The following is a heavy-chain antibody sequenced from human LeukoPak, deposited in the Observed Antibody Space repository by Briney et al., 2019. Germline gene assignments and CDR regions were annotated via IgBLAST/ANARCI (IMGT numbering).Heavy chain of an antibody. CDR2: IYYSGST. CDR3: ARRGSGWYEGAFDI. Sequence: SETLSLTCTVSGGSISSYYWSWIRQPPGKGLEWIGYIYYSGSTNYNPSLKSRVTISVDTSKNQFSLKLSSVTAADTAVYYCARRGSGWYEGAFDIWGQGTMVTVSS. J-gene: IGHJ3*02. CDR1: GGSISSYY. D-gene: IGHD6-19*01. V-gene: IGHV4-59*08.